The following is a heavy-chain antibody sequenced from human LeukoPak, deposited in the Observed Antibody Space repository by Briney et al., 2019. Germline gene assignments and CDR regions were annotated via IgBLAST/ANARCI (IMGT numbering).Heavy chain of an antibody. J-gene: IGHJ4*02. CDR2: IYYSGST. Sequence: SETLSLTCTVSGYSISSGYYWGWIRQPPGKGLEWIGYIYYSGSTNYNPSLKSRVTISVDTSKNQFSLKLSSVTAADTAVYYCARDFSSELDYWGQGTLVTVSS. V-gene: IGHV4-61*01. CDR3: ARDFSSELDY. D-gene: IGHD6-6*01. CDR1: GYSISSGYY.